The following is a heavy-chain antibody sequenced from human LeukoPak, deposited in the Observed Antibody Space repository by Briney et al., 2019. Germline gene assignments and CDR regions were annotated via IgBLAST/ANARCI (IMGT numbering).Heavy chain of an antibody. Sequence: MTSETLSLTCTVSGGSISSYYWSWIRQPPGKGLEWIGYIYYSGSTNYNPSLKSRVTISVGTSKNQFSLKLSSVTAADTAVYYCARLGATLREYQLLPFDYWGQGTLVTVSS. J-gene: IGHJ4*02. D-gene: IGHD2-2*01. CDR3: ARLGATLREYQLLPFDY. CDR2: IYYSGST. CDR1: GGSISSYY. V-gene: IGHV4-59*01.